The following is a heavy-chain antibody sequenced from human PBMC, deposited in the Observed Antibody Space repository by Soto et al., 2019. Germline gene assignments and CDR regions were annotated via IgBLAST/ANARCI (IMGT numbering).Heavy chain of an antibody. CDR2: IIPILGTA. J-gene: IGHJ5*02. D-gene: IGHD6-13*01. V-gene: IGHV1-69*08. CDR3: ARGMMKQQTPNWFDP. CDR1: GGTFSSYT. Sequence: SVKVSCKASGGTFSSYTISWVRQAPGQGLEWMGRIIPILGTANYAQKFQGRVTITADKSTSTAYMELSSLRSEDTAVYYCARGMMKQQTPNWFDPWGQGTLVTVSS.